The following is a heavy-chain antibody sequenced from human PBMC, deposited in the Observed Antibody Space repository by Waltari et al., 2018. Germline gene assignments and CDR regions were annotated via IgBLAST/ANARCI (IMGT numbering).Heavy chain of an antibody. CDR1: GYSISSGYY. V-gene: IGHV4-38-2*01. J-gene: IGHJ6*03. CDR3: ARVLRDFMVRGGYYYYMDV. D-gene: IGHD3-10*01. CDR2: IYHSGIT. Sequence: QVQLQESGPGLVKPSETLSLTCAVSGYSISSGYYWGWIRQPPGKGLGWIGGIYHSGITYYNPSLKSRVTIAVDTSKNQFSLKLSSVTAADTAVYYCARVLRDFMVRGGYYYYMDVWGKGTTVTVSS.